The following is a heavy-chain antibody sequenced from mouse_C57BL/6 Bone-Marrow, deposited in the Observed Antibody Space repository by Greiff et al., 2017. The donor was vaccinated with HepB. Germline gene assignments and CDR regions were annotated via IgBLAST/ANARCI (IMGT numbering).Heavy chain of an antibody. D-gene: IGHD1-1*01. J-gene: IGHJ1*03. CDR2: INYDGSST. V-gene: IGHV5-16*01. CDR3: ARGRLRWYFDV. CDR1: GFTFSDYY. Sequence: VKLVESEGGLVQPGSSMKLSCTASGFTFSDYYMAWVRQVPEKGLEWVANINYDGSSTYYLDSLKSRFIISRDNAKNILYLQMSSLKSEDTATYYCARGRLRWYFDVWGTGTTVTVSS.